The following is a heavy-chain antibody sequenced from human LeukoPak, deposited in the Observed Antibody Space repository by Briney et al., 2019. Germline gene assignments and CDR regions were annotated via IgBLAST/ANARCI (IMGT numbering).Heavy chain of an antibody. D-gene: IGHD5-18*01. CDR3: ARTTEGGYTYGYFYYYYMDV. Sequence: SETLSLTCGVHGGSFTNYYWGWIRQPPGQGLEWMGEIKHSGTTNYNPSLKNRVTISVDTSKNHFSLKLSSVTAADTAVYYCARTTEGGYTYGYFYYYYMDVWGKGTTVTISS. CDR2: IKHSGTT. V-gene: IGHV4-34*01. CDR1: GGSFTNYY. J-gene: IGHJ6*03.